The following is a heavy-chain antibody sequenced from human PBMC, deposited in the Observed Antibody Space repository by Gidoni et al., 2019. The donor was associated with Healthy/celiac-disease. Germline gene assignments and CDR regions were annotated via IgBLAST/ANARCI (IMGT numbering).Heavy chain of an antibody. V-gene: IGHV3-23*01. Sequence: EVQLLESGGGLVQPGGSLRLACAASGFTFRSYAMSWVRQAPGKGLEWVSAISGSGGSTYYADSVKGRFTISRDNSKNTLYLQMNSLRAEDTAVYYCAKGEYDSSGYSRAFDIWGQGTMVTVSS. J-gene: IGHJ3*02. CDR2: ISGSGGST. CDR1: GFTFRSYA. D-gene: IGHD3-22*01. CDR3: AKGEYDSSGYSRAFDI.